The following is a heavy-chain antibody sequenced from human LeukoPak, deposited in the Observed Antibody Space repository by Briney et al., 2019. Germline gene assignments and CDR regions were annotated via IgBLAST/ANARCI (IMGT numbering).Heavy chain of an antibody. CDR2: ISSSSSYI. D-gene: IGHD4-17*01. Sequence: TGGSLRLSCAASGFTFSSYSMNWVRQAPGKGLEGVSSISSSSSYIYYADSVKGRFTISRDNAKNSLYLQMNSLRAEDTAVYYCAAGDGDYAFDIWGQGTMVTVSS. V-gene: IGHV3-21*01. CDR1: GFTFSSYS. J-gene: IGHJ3*02. CDR3: AAGDGDYAFDI.